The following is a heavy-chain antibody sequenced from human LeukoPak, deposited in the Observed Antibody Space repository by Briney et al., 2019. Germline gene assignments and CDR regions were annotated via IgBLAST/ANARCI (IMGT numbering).Heavy chain of an antibody. J-gene: IGHJ4*02. CDR1: GYTFTGYY. V-gene: IGHV1-2*06. D-gene: IGHD2-2*01. CDR2: INPNSGGT. Sequence: ASVKVSCKATGYTFTGYYMHWVRQAPGQGLEWMGRINPNSGGTNYAQKFQGRVTLTMDTSISTAYMELSRLRSDDTAVYYCARAVIVVVPAATGYWGQGTLVTVSS. CDR3: ARAVIVVVPAATGY.